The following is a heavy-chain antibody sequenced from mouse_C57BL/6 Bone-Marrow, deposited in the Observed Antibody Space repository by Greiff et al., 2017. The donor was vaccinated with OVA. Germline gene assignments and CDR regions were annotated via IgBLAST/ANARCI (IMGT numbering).Heavy chain of an antibody. D-gene: IGHD2-3*01. CDR1: GYAFTNYL. Sequence: VQLQESGAELVRPGTSVKVSCKASGYAFTNYLIEWVKQRPGQGLEWIGVINPGSGGTNYNEKFKGKATLTADKSSSTAYMQLSSLTSEDSAVYFCARGRWLPPYFDYWGQGTTLTVSS. V-gene: IGHV1-54*01. CDR2: INPGSGGT. CDR3: ARGRWLPPYFDY. J-gene: IGHJ2*01.